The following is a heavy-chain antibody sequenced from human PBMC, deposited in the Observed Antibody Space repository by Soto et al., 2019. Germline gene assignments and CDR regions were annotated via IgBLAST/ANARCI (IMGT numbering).Heavy chain of an antibody. CDR2: IYYIGIT. V-gene: IGHV4-61*01. CDR3: ARGAAAGTWWFDP. J-gene: IGHJ5*02. Sequence: SETLSLTGTVSGGSVSSASCYGSWIRQPPGKGLELIVYIYYIGITHYNPSLKSRVTISVDTSKNQLSLKLSSVTAADTAVYYCARGAAAGTWWFDPWGQGTLVTVS. D-gene: IGHD6-13*01. CDR1: GGSVSSASCY.